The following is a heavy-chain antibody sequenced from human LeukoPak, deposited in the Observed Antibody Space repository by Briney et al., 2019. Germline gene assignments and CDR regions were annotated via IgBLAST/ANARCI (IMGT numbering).Heavy chain of an antibody. J-gene: IGHJ6*02. V-gene: IGHV3-74*01. CDR1: GFTVSGNY. CDR2: INNDESDT. CDR3: ARDLRCSDGSCYSGYFHYGMDV. D-gene: IGHD2-15*01. Sequence: PGGSLRLSCAASGFTVSGNYMSWVRQAPGKGLMWVSHINNDESDTKYADSVKGRFTISRDNARSTLYLQMNSLRADDTAVYYCARDLRCSDGSCYSGYFHYGMDVWGQGTTVSVSS.